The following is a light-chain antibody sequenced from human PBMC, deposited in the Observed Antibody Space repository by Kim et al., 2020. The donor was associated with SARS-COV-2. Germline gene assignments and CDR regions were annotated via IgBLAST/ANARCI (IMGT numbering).Light chain of an antibody. J-gene: IGLJ1*01. CDR1: SSDVGGYKY. CDR2: DVR. CDR3: SSYASGSTPLV. V-gene: IGLV2-14*04. Sequence: SNTSACPGTSSDVGGYKYVSWYQQYPGKAPKLMIYDVRERPSGVSNRFSGSKSGNTASLTISGLQAEDEADYYCSSYASGSTPLVFGTGTKVTVL.